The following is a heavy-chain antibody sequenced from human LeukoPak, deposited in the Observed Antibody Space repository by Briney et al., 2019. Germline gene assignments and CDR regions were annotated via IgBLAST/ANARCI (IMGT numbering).Heavy chain of an antibody. CDR1: GFTLSTNA. D-gene: IGHD2-15*01. J-gene: IGHJ4*02. V-gene: IGHV3-23*01. CDR3: ARNVGWFRFDY. Sequence: GGSLRLSCLTSGFTLSTNAMSWVRQAPGKGLEWISGISGSGASTYYADSVKGRFTISRDDSRNTLYLQMNSLRGDDTAVYYCARNVGWFRFDYWGQGTLVTVSS. CDR2: ISGSGAST.